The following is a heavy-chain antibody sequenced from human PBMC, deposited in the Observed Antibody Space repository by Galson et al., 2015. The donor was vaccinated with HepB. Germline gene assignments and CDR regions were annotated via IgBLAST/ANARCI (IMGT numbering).Heavy chain of an antibody. CDR2: IDTTSTFR. CDR1: GFTFSDYS. Sequence: GSLRLSCAASGFTFSDYSLNWVRQTPGQGLELLSYIDTTSTFRYYADSVKGRFTISRDNAKNSVFLEMTGLRAEDTAVYYCARSLYDLLSGYYPDYWGQGTLVTVSS. V-gene: IGHV3-21*05. CDR3: ARSLYDLLSGYYPDY. D-gene: IGHD3/OR15-3a*01. J-gene: IGHJ4*02.